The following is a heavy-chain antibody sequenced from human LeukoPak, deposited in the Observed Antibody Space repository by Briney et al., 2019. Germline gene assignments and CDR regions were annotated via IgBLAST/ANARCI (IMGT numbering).Heavy chain of an antibody. CDR2: ISGSGGST. V-gene: IGHV3-23*01. CDR1: GFTFSSYA. CDR3: AKSPSNIVVVPAAIYAFDI. Sequence: GGSLRLSCAASGFTFSSYAMSWVRQAPGKGLEWVSAISGSGGSTYYADSVKGRFTISRDNSKNTLYLQMNSLRAEDTAVYYCAKSPSNIVVVPAAIYAFDIWGQGTMVTVSS. J-gene: IGHJ3*02. D-gene: IGHD2-2*01.